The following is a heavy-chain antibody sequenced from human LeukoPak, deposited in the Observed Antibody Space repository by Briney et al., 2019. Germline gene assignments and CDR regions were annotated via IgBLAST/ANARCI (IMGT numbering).Heavy chain of an antibody. D-gene: IGHD1-7*01. CDR3: ARLGKLRPASDY. J-gene: IGHJ4*02. CDR1: GGSISSSSYY. Sequence: SETLSLTCTVSGGSISSSSYYWGWIRQPPGKGLEWIGSIYYSGSTYYNPSLRSRVTISVDTSKNQFSLKLSSVTATDTAVYYCARLGKLRPASDYWGQGTLVTVSS. V-gene: IGHV4-39*01. CDR2: IYYSGST.